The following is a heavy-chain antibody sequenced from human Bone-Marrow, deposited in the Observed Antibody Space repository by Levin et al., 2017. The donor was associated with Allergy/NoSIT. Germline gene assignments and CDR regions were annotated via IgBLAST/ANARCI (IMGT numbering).Heavy chain of an antibody. CDR2: IYGDGDK. D-gene: IGHD1-14*01. CDR3: GHRRKPDGGDWFDG. V-gene: IGHV2-5*02. Sequence: ESGPTLVKPTQTLTLTCTFSGFSVNTGRVGVGWFRQPPGKALQWLAIIYGDGDKYYSPSLESRLTITKDTSENQVVLTMTNVNPVDTATYFCGHRRKPDGGDWFDGWGLGTLVTVSS. CDR1: GFSVNTGRVG. J-gene: IGHJ5*02.